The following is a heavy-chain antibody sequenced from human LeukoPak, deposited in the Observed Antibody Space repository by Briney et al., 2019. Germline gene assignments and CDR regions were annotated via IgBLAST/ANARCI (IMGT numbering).Heavy chain of an antibody. CDR3: ATAVATIDRYNWNDHQEV. V-gene: IGHV4-59*12. D-gene: IGHD1-20*01. Sequence: PSETLSLTCTVSGGSISSYYWSWIRQPPGKGLEWIGYIYYSGSTNYNPSLKSRVTMSVDTSKNQFSLKLSSVTAADTAVYYCATAVATIDRYNWNDHQEVWGQGTLVTVSS. CDR1: GGSISSYY. CDR2: IYYSGST. J-gene: IGHJ4*02.